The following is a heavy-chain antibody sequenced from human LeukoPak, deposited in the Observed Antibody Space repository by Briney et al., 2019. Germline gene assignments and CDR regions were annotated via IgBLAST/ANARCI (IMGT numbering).Heavy chain of an antibody. J-gene: IGHJ6*02. V-gene: IGHV1-8*01. D-gene: IGHD4-17*01. CDR3: ARVSAGYGDQGYYYYYYGMDV. CDR1: GFTFTNYD. CDR2: MNPRNGNT. Sequence: ASVKVSCKASGFTFTNYDINWVRQATGQGLEWIGWMNPRNGNTGYAQKFQGRVTMTRDTSITTVYMELSSLTSEDTAVYYCARVSAGYGDQGYYYYYYGMDVWGQGTTVTVSS.